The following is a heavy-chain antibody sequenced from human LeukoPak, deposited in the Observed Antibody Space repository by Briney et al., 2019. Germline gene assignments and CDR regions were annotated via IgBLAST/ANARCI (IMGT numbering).Heavy chain of an antibody. V-gene: IGHV3-21*01. CDR2: ISSGSSCI. CDR1: GFTFSANS. D-gene: IGHD6-13*01. Sequence: PGGSLRLSCAASGFTFSANSMTWVRQAPGKGLEWVSSISSGSSCINYADSVKGRFTISRGNAKNSLYLQMNSLRAEDTAVYYCARDRGQQPPDYWGQGTLVTVSS. CDR3: ARDRGQQPPDY. J-gene: IGHJ4*02.